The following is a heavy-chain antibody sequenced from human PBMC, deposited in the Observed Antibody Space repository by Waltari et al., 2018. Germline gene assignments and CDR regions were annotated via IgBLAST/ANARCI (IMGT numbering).Heavy chain of an antibody. D-gene: IGHD4-17*01. J-gene: IGHJ4*02. CDR2: IRYDGSNK. CDR3: AKDLRPTVTYFDY. CDR1: GFTFSSYG. Sequence: QVQLVESGGGVVQPGGSLSLSCAASGFTFSSYGMHWVRQAPGKGLEWVAFIRYDGSNKYYADSVKGRFTISRDNSKNTLYLQMNSLRAEDTAVYYCAKDLRPTVTYFDYWGQGTLVTVSS. V-gene: IGHV3-30*02.